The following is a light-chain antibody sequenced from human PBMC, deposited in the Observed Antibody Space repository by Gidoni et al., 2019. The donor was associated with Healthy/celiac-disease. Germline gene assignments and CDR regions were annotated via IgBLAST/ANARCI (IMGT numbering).Light chain of an antibody. CDR2: GAS. CDR1: QSVSSN. CDR3: QQYNNWPELT. J-gene: IGKJ4*01. Sequence: EIVITQSPATLSVSPGERATLSCSSSQSVSSNLAWYQQKPGQAPRLLIYGASTRATGIPARLSGSGSGTEFTITISSLQSEDFAVYYCQQYNNWPELTFGGGTKVEIK. V-gene: IGKV3-15*01.